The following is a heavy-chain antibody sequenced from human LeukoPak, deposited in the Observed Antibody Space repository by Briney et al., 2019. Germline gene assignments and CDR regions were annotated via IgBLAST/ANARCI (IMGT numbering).Heavy chain of an antibody. D-gene: IGHD3-9*01. CDR2: IYYSGST. CDR1: GGSISSSGYY. J-gene: IGHJ4*02. V-gene: IGHV4-31*03. CDR3: AATPRYFDWLLLDY. Sequence: PSETLSLTCTVSGGSISSSGYYWSWIRQHPGKGLEWIGYIYYSGSTYYNPSLKSRVTISVDTSKNQFSLKLSSVTAADTAVYYCAATPRYFDWLLLDYWGQGTLATVSS.